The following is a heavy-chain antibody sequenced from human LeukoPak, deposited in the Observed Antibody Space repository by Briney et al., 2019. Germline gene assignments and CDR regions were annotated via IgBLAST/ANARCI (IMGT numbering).Heavy chain of an antibody. V-gene: IGHV4-59*01. CDR2: VDHTGST. CDR1: DDSITMYY. Sequence: SETLSLTCTVSDDSITMYYWTWIRQPPGKGLEWMGYVDHTGSTKFNPSLNGRVSISRDTSNNFFSLRLRSVTAADTAVYFCARGRVSSSTWYSTYYYFFYMDFWGKGTTVTVSS. J-gene: IGHJ6*03. D-gene: IGHD4-11*01. CDR3: ARGRVSSSTWYSTYYYFFYMDF.